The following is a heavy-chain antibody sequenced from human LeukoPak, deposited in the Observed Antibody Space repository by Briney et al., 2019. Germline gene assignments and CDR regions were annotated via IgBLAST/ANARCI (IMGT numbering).Heavy chain of an antibody. V-gene: IGHV4-38-2*02. J-gene: IGHJ4*02. CDR1: SYSISSTYY. Sequence: PSETLSLTCPVSSYSISSTYYGGWIRQPPGKGLEWIATISHSGSTYYHPSLKSRVAISIDTSKNQFSLKLSSVTAADTAIYYCARVNTPVATFDYWGQGTLVTVSS. D-gene: IGHD5-18*01. CDR2: ISHSGST. CDR3: ARVNTPVATFDY.